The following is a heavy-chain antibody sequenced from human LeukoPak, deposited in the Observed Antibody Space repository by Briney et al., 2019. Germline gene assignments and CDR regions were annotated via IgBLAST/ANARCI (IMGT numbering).Heavy chain of an antibody. CDR1: GFTFSSYS. V-gene: IGHV3-21*01. J-gene: IGHJ5*02. CDR2: TTRSSTFT. CDR3: ARDNWNDAPGGFDP. Sequence: GGSLRLSCAASGFTFSSYSMNWVRQAPGKGLEWVSSTTRSSTFTYYTDSVRGRFTISRDNAKNSLYLQMNSLRAEDTAVYYCARDNWNDAPGGFDPWGQGTPVTVSS. D-gene: IGHD1-20*01.